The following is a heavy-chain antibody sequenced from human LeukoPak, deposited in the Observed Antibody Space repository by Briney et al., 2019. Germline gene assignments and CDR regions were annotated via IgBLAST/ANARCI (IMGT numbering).Heavy chain of an antibody. V-gene: IGHV3-64D*09. Sequence: GGSLRLSCSASGFPFSSYAMHWVRHAPGKGLEYVSAISDSGGSTYYADSVKGRFTIPRDNSKNTLYLQMSSLRAEDTAVYFCVRGYAFGPYGMDVWGQGTTVTVSS. CDR1: GFPFSSYA. CDR3: VRGYAFGPYGMDV. CDR2: ISDSGGST. J-gene: IGHJ6*02. D-gene: IGHD5-18*01.